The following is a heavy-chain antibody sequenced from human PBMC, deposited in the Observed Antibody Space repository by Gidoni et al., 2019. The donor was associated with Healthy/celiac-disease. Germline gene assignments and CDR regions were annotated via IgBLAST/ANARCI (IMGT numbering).Heavy chain of an antibody. V-gene: IGHV3-74*01. CDR2: INSDGSST. CDR1: GFTFRSSW. J-gene: IGHJ6*02. Sequence: EVQLVESGGGLVQPGGSLRLSCAASGFTFRSSWMHWVRQAPGKGLVWVPRINSDGSSTSYADSVKGRVTISRDNAKNTLYLQMNSLRAEDTAVYYCARDPTPIDYYGMDVWGQGTTVTVSS. CDR3: ARDPTPIDYYGMDV.